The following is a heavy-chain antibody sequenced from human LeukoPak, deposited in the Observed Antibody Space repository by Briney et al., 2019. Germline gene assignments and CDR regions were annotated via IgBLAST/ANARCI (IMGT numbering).Heavy chain of an antibody. CDR1: GFTFSSYG. J-gene: IGHJ4*02. CDR2: IRYDGSNK. D-gene: IGHD3-3*01. CDR3: AKDQSPGITISHASDY. V-gene: IGHV3-30*02. Sequence: QPGGSLRLSCAASGFTFSSYGMHWVRQAPGKGLEWVAFIRYDGSNKYYADSVKGRFTISRDNSKNTLYLQMNSLRAEDTAVYYCAKDQSPGITISHASDYWGQGTLVTVSS.